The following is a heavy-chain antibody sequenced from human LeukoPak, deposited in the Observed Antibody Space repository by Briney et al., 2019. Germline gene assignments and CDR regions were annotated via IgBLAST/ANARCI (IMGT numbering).Heavy chain of an antibody. CDR2: IRYDGSNK. J-gene: IGHJ4*02. CDR1: GFTFSSYG. CDR3: AKDRVPYSSSSLFDY. V-gene: IGHV3-30*02. Sequence: GGSLRLSCAASGFTFSSYGMHWVRQAPGKGLEWVAFIRYDGSNKYYADSVKGRFTISRDNSKNTLYLQMNSLRAEDTAVYYCAKDRVPYSSSSLFDYWGQGTLVTVSS. D-gene: IGHD6-6*01.